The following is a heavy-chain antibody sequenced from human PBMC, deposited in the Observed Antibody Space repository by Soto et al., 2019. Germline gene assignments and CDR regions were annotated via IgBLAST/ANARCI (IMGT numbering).Heavy chain of an antibody. D-gene: IGHD3-16*02. V-gene: IGHV3-23*01. CDR2: ISGSGGST. CDR3: AKLSNDYYYYGMDV. J-gene: IGHJ6*02. CDR1: GFTFSSYA. Sequence: EVQLLESGGGLVQPGGSLRLSCAASGFTFSSYAMSWVRQAPGKGLEWVSAISGSGGSTYYADSVKGRFTISRANSKNTRYLQMNSLRAEDTAVYYCAKLSNDYYYYGMDVWGQETTVTVSS.